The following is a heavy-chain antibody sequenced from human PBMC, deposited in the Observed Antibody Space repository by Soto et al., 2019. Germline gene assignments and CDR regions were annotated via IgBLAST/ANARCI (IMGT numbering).Heavy chain of an antibody. J-gene: IGHJ4*01. V-gene: IGHV3-30-3*01. D-gene: IGHD5-18*01. CDR1: GFTFSSYA. Sequence: PGGSLRLSCAASGFTFSSYAMHWVRQAPGKGLEWVAVIAYDGSNKYYADSVKGRFTISRDNSKNTLYLQMNSLRGEDTAVYYCAKDRQLGSSLYYFDYWGQGTLVTVSS. CDR3: AKDRQLGSSLYYFDY. CDR2: IAYDGSNK.